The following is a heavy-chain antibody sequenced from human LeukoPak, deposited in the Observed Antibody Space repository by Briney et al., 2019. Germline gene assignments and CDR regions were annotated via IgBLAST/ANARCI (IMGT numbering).Heavy chain of an antibody. J-gene: IGHJ6*02. CDR3: ALALPDNYYYYGMDV. CDR2: IIPIFGTT. D-gene: IGHD2-15*01. Sequence: ASVKVSCKASGGTFSSYAISWVRQAPGQGLEWMGGIIPIFGTTNYAQKFQGRVTITADESTSTAYMDLSSLRSEDTAVYYCALALPDNYYYYGMDVWGQGTTVTVSS. CDR1: GGTFSSYA. V-gene: IGHV1-69*13.